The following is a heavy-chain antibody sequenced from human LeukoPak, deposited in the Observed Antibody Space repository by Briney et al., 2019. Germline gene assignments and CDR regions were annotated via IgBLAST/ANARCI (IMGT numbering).Heavy chain of an antibody. Sequence: ASVEVSCKASGYTFTGYYMHWVRQAPGQGLEWMGWINPNSGGTNYAQKFQGRVTMTRDTSISTAYMELSRLRSDDTAVYYCATIKEVRGVMVDAFDIWGQGTMVTVSS. CDR2: INPNSGGT. D-gene: IGHD3-10*01. J-gene: IGHJ3*02. CDR1: GYTFTGYY. V-gene: IGHV1-2*02. CDR3: ATIKEVRGVMVDAFDI.